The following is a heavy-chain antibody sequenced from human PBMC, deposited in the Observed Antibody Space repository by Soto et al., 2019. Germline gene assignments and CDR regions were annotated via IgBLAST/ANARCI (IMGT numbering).Heavy chain of an antibody. CDR1: GFTFSSYG. J-gene: IGHJ4*02. Sequence: PGGSLRLSCAASGFTFSSYGMHWVRQAPGKGLEWVAVISYDGSNKYYADSVKGRFTISRDNSKNTLYLQMNSLRAEDTAVYYCAKWTSRWYQFDYWGQGTRVTVYS. CDR2: ISYDGSNK. V-gene: IGHV3-30*18. CDR3: AKWTSRWYQFDY. D-gene: IGHD6-13*01.